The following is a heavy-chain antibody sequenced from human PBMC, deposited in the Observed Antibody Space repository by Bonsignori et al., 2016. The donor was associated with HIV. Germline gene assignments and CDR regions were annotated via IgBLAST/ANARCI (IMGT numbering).Heavy chain of an antibody. Sequence: WIRQPPGKGPEWVSLISGSGTTTHFADSVKGRFSMSRDNSKNTVYLQMNSLRVDDTAVYFCAKAVGGNYDFVYALDVWGPGTVVTVSS. J-gene: IGHJ3*01. CDR2: ISGSGTTT. V-gene: IGHV3-23*01. D-gene: IGHD3-3*01. CDR3: AKAVGGNYDFVYALDV.